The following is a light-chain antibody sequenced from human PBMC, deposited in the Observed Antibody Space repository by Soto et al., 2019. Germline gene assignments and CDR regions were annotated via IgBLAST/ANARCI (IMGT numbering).Light chain of an antibody. CDR1: QSVSSN. V-gene: IGKV3D-15*01. Sequence: EIVMTQSPATLSVSPGEGATLSCRASQSVSSNLAWYHQKPGQAPRLLIYGASTRATGIPVRFSGSGSGTEFTLTISSLQSEDFAVYYYLQYNNWPHTFGQGTKLEIK. J-gene: IGKJ2*01. CDR2: GAS. CDR3: LQYNNWPHT.